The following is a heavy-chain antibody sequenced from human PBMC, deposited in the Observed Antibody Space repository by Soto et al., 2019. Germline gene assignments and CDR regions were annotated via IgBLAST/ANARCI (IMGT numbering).Heavy chain of an antibody. Sequence: EVQLLESGGGLVQPGGSLRLSCAASGFTFSSYAMSWVRQAPGKGLEWVSAISGSGGSTYYADSVKGRFTISSDNSKKTLYLQMNSLRAEDTDVYYCAKYGVHYYDSSAGFDYWGQGTLVTVSS. CDR2: ISGSGGST. CDR1: GFTFSSYA. V-gene: IGHV3-23*01. CDR3: AKYGVHYYDSSAGFDY. J-gene: IGHJ4*02. D-gene: IGHD3-22*01.